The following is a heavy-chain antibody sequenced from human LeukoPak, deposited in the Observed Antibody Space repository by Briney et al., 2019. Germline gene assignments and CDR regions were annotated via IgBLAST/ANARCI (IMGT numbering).Heavy chain of an antibody. Sequence: PSETLSLTCAVSGGSISSGGYYWSWIRQHPGKGLEWIGYIYYSGSTYYNPSLKSRVTISVDTSKNQFSLKLSSVTAADTAVYYCAWGHYYDSSGYFSADAFDIWGQGTMVTVSS. CDR1: GGSISSGGYY. V-gene: IGHV4-31*11. J-gene: IGHJ3*02. CDR2: IYYSGST. CDR3: AWGHYYDSSGYFSADAFDI. D-gene: IGHD3-22*01.